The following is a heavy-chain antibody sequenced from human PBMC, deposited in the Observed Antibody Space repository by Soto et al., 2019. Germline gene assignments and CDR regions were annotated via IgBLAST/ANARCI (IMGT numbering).Heavy chain of an antibody. V-gene: IGHV1-2*02. CDR2: INPNNDGT. J-gene: IGHJ4*02. CDR3: ARVYTSSFSSDY. D-gene: IGHD6-19*01. Sequence: SCKASGYIFTDYYVHWVRQAPGQGLEWMGWINPNNDGTNYAQKFQDRVSMTRDTSMSSVYMELSGLRSDDTATYYCARVYTSSFSSDYWGQGTLVTVSS. CDR1: GYIFTDYY.